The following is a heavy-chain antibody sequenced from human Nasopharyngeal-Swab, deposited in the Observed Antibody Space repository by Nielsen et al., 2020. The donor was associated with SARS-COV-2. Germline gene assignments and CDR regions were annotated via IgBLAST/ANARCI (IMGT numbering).Heavy chain of an antibody. J-gene: IGHJ6*02. D-gene: IGHD5-18*01. CDR2: INPNSGGT. V-gene: IGHV1-2*02. Sequence: ASVKVSCKASGYTFTGYYMHWVRQAPGQGLEWMGWINPNSGGTNYAQKFQGRVTMTRDTSISTAYMELSKLTSDDTAVYYCARKEATAMEELYYYGMDVWGQGTTVTVSS. CDR1: GYTFTGYY. CDR3: ARKEATAMEELYYYGMDV.